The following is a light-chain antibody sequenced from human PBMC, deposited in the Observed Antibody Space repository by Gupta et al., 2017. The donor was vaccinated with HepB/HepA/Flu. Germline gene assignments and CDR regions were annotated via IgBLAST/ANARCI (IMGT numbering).Light chain of an antibody. V-gene: IGKV1-16*01. CDR2: RAS. J-gene: IGKJ1*01. CDR1: QSISDF. CDR3: QQDEDYPWT. Sequence: IRMTQSPSTLSASIGDTVSMICRSSQSISDFVAWYQQRPGKAPKTLLSRASNLEDGVPKRFSGSGSGTDFTLTVTKLQPEDFATYHCQQDEDYPWTFGQGTRLEI.